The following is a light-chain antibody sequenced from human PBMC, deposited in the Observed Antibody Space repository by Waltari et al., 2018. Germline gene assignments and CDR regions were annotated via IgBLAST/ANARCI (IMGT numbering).Light chain of an antibody. Sequence: SYVLTQPPSVSVAPGETARITCGGNNIESKSVHWYRQRPGQAPAVVISYVNDRAAGIPERFSGSNSGNTATLTISRVEAGDEADYYCQVWDANTDPGVFGTGTEVTVL. J-gene: IGLJ1*01. CDR3: QVWDANTDPGV. CDR2: YVN. CDR1: NIESKS. V-gene: IGLV3-21*01.